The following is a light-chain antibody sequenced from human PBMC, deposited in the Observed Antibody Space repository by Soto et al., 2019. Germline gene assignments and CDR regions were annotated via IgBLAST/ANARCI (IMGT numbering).Light chain of an antibody. J-gene: IGKJ5*01. Sequence: EIVLTQSPATLSLSPGERATLSCRASQSVSSYLAWYQQKPGQAPRLLIYDASNRATGIPARFSGSGSGTDFTLTISSLEPEDFAPYYCQQRSSWPITFGQGTRLEIK. CDR1: QSVSSY. V-gene: IGKV3-11*01. CDR3: QQRSSWPIT. CDR2: DAS.